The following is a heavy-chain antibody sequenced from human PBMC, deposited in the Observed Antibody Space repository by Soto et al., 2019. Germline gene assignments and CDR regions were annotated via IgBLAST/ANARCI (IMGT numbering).Heavy chain of an antibody. CDR2: IWYDGSNK. V-gene: IGHV3-33*01. Sequence: QVHLVESGGGVVQPGRSLRVSCAASGFTFNSYGMHWVRQAPGKGLEWVAVIWYDGSNKYYADSVEGRFTISRDNSKNTVYLQMNSLRAEDTAVYYCARGEGHAYGYLTYWGQGNLVTVAS. CDR3: ARGEGHAYGYLTY. CDR1: GFTFNSYG. J-gene: IGHJ4*02. D-gene: IGHD5-18*01.